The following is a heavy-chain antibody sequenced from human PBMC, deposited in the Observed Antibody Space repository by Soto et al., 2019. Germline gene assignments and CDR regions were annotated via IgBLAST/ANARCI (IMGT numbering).Heavy chain of an antibody. D-gene: IGHD5-18*01. CDR1: GYIFTGYH. CDR3: ARGRGNSALVTTFDY. J-gene: IGHJ4*02. CDR2: INPNSGGT. V-gene: IGHV1-2*02. Sequence: QVQLVQSGVEVKKPGASVKVSCKASGYIFTGYHMHWVRQAPGQGLEWMGWINPNSGGTNYAQKFQDRVTITADDSTSTVYMEVSSLRSEDTAVYYCARGRGNSALVTTFDYWGQGTRITVSS.